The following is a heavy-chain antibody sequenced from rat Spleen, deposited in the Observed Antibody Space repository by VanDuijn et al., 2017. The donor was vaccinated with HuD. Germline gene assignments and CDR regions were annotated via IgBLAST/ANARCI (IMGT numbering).Heavy chain of an antibody. D-gene: IGHD1-11*01. Sequence: EVQLVESGGGLVQPGRSLKLSCAASGFTFSDYYMAWVRQAPTKGLEWVATISYDGSSTYYRDSVKGRFTISRDNAKSTLYLQMDSLRSEDTATYCCARGGGIDYWGQGVMVTVSS. V-gene: IGHV5-29*01. J-gene: IGHJ2*01. CDR2: ISYDGSST. CDR1: GFTFSDYY. CDR3: ARGGGIDY.